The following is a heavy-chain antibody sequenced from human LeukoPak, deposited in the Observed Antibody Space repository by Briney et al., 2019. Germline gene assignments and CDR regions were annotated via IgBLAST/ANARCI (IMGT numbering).Heavy chain of an antibody. CDR3: ARVHGGYPFDQ. V-gene: IGHV3-48*01. CDR1: GFIFSSYS. J-gene: IGHJ4*02. D-gene: IGHD2-15*01. CDR2: ISSVSSTI. Sequence: HTGGSLRLSCAASGFIFSSYSMNWVRQAPGKGLERISFISSVSSTIFYADSVKGRFNISRDNVKNSLYLQMNGLRAEDTAVYYCARVHGGYPFDQWGQGTLVTVSS.